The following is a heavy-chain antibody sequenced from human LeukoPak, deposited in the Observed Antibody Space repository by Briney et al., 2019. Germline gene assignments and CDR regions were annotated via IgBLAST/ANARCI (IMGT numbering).Heavy chain of an antibody. Sequence: PSETLSLTCTVSGGSTSSGNYYWGWIRQPPGKGLEWIGGISSSGNTYYNPSLKSRITISIDTSKNHFSLKLSSVSAADTAVYYCARLGAGPTYYDFWSGYSSFYFDYWGQGALVTVSS. CDR3: ARLGAGPTYYDFWSGYSSFYFDY. CDR1: GGSTSSGNYY. J-gene: IGHJ4*02. D-gene: IGHD3-3*01. CDR2: ISSSGNT. V-gene: IGHV4-39*02.